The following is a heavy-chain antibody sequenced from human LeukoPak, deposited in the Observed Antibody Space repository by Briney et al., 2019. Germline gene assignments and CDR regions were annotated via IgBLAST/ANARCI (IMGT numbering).Heavy chain of an antibody. J-gene: IGHJ4*02. D-gene: IGHD3-10*01. CDR1: GYSISSGSY. V-gene: IGHV4-38-2*01. CDR2: IYHSGST. CDR3: ATTLGTMVRGVIKGLGY. Sequence: KPSETLSLTCAVSGYSISSGSYWGWIRQPPGKGLEWIGSIYHSGSTYYNPSLKSRVTISVDTSKNQFSLKLSSVTAADTAVYYCATTLGTMVRGVIKGLGYWGQGTLVTVSS.